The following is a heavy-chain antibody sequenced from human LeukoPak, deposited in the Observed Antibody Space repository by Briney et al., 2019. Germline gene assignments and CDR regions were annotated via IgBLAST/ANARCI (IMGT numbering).Heavy chain of an antibody. CDR2: IKHDGGEK. Sequence: GGSPRLSCAASGFTFSSYWMSWVRQAPGKGLEWVANIKHDGGEKYYVDSVKGRFTISRDNAKNSLYLQMNSLRPEDTAVYYCARDRSSGWPGSLDYWGQGTLVTVSS. CDR3: ARDRSSGWPGSLDY. J-gene: IGHJ4*02. V-gene: IGHV3-7*01. D-gene: IGHD6-19*01. CDR1: GFTFSSYW.